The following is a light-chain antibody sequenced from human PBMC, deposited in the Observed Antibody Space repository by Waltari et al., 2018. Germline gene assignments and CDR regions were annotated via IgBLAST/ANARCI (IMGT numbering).Light chain of an antibody. Sequence: EIVMTQSPATLSVSPGERATLSCRASQHIYSNLAWYQQKPGQPPRLLIYDASTRATGIPARFTGSESGTEFTLTISSLQSEDSAVYSCQQYNRWPPITFGQGTRLEIK. CDR3: QQYNRWPPIT. V-gene: IGKV3D-15*01. J-gene: IGKJ5*01. CDR2: DAS. CDR1: QHIYSN.